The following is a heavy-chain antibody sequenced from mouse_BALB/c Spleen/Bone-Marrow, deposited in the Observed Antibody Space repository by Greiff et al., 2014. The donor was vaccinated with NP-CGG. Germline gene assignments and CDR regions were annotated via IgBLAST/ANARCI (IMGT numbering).Heavy chain of an antibody. J-gene: IGHJ1*01. CDR1: GYSFTGYF. CDR3: AGEGGYYYGGSPYFDV. V-gene: IGHV1-20*02. D-gene: IGHD1-1*01. Sequence: VQLKESGPELVKPGASVKISCKASGYSFTGYFMNWVMQSHGKSLEWIGRIYPYNGDTFYNQKFKGMATLTADKSSSTAHMELRSLASKNSAVYYCAGEGGYYYGGSPYFDVWGAGTTVTVSS. CDR2: IYPYNGDT.